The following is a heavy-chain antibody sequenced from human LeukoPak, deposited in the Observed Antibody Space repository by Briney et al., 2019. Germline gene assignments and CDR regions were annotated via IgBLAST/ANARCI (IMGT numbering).Heavy chain of an antibody. V-gene: IGHV4-59*08. CDR1: GGSISSYY. D-gene: IGHD5-12*01. Sequence: SETLSLTCTVSGGSISSYYWSWIRQPPGKGLEWIGYIYYSGSTNYNPSLKSRVTISVDTSKNQFSLKLSSVTAADTAVYYCERSGYDPNWFDPWGQGTLVTVSS. J-gene: IGHJ5*02. CDR3: ERSGYDPNWFDP. CDR2: IYYSGST.